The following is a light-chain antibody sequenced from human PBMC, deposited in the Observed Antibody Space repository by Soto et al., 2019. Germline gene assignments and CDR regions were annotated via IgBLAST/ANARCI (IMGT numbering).Light chain of an antibody. CDR3: SSYAGSNNYV. CDR2: EVS. CDR1: SSDVGAHNF. J-gene: IGLJ1*01. Sequence: QSALTQPPSASGSPGQSVTISCTGTSSDVGAHNFVSWHQQHPGKAPKLMGYEVSKRPSGVPDRFSGSKSGNTASLTVSGLQAEDEADYYCSSYAGSNNYVFGTGTKVTVL. V-gene: IGLV2-8*01.